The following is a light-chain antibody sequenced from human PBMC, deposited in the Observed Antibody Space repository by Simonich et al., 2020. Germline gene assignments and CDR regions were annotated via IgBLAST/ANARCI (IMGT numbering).Light chain of an antibody. CDR1: QSGSSN. J-gene: IGKJ3*01. CDR2: GAS. V-gene: IGKV3-15*01. Sequence: EIVMTQSPATLSVSPGERPPLSCRASQSGSSNLAWYQQKPGQAPRLLIYGASTRATGIPARFSGSGSGTEFTLTISSMQSEDFAVYYCQQYNNWPIFTFGPGTKVDIK. CDR3: QQYNNWPIFT.